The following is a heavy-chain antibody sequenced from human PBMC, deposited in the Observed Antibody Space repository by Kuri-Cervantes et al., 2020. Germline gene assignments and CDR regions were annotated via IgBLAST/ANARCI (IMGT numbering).Heavy chain of an antibody. V-gene: IGHV3-7*01. Sequence: GESLKISCAASGFTFSSYWMSWVRQAPGKGQEWVANIKQDGSEKYYVDSVKGRFTISRDNAKNTLYLQMNSLRAEDTAVYYCTTDGPTWFGELLVDYWGQGTLVTVSS. CDR1: GFTFSSYW. J-gene: IGHJ4*02. D-gene: IGHD3-10*01. CDR2: IKQDGSEK. CDR3: TTDGPTWFGELLVDY.